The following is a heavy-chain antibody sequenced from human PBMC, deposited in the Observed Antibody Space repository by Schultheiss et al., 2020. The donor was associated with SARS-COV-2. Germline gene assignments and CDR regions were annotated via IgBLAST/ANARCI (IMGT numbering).Heavy chain of an antibody. Sequence: GGSLRLSCAASGFTFSSYAMHWVRQAPGKGLEWVSAIGTAGDTYYPGSVKGRFTISRDNSQNTLYLQMNSLRAEDTAMYYCARGPLRDGYNAGSFDYWGQGTLVTVSS. J-gene: IGHJ4*02. D-gene: IGHD5-24*01. CDR1: GFTFSSYA. V-gene: IGHV3-13*01. CDR2: IGTAGDT. CDR3: ARGPLRDGYNAGSFDY.